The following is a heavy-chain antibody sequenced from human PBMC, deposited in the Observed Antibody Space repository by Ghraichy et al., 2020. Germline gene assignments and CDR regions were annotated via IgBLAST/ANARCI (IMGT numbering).Heavy chain of an antibody. CDR1: GASLRGFY. CDR2: IYTSGST. Sequence: SQTLSLTCNVSGASLRGFYWSWLRQPAGKGLEWIGRIYTSGSTNLNPSFKSRISMSIDTSKTAFSMKLRSLTAADTAVYYCAGGAVGSADDSWGPGTLVIVSS. CDR3: AGGAVGSADDS. D-gene: IGHD2-15*01. J-gene: IGHJ4*02. V-gene: IGHV4-4*07.